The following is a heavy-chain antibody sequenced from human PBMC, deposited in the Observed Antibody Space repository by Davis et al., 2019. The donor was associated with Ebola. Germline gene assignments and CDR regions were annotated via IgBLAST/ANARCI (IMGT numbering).Heavy chain of an antibody. Sequence: ASVKVSCKAPGYTFTSYYMHWVRQAPGQGLEWMGLVNAGAGSVSYAQQFQGRVTMTGDTSTSTVYMELSSLRSDDTAVYFCARATGGATAYFDYWGQGALVTVSS. CDR3: ARATGGATAYFDY. D-gene: IGHD1-26*01. CDR2: VNAGAGSV. CDR1: GYTFTSYY. J-gene: IGHJ4*02. V-gene: IGHV1-46*03.